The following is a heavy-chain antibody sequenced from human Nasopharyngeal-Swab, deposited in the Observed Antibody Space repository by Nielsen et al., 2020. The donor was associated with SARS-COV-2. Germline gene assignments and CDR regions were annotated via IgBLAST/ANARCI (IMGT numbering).Heavy chain of an antibody. CDR3: ARGDSSGWYYDY. CDR1: GFTFSNYN. V-gene: IGHV3-20*01. J-gene: IGHJ4*02. CDR2: ISWNAAGT. D-gene: IGHD6-19*01. Sequence: GGSLRLSCAASGFTFSNYNMSWVRQTPGKGLEWVSGISWNAAGTGYADSVKGRFTISRDNTKNSLYLQMNSLRVEDTALYHCARGDSSGWYYDYWGQGTLVTVSS.